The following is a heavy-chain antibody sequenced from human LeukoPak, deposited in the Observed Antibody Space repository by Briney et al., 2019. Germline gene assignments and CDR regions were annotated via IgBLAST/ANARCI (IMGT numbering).Heavy chain of an antibody. CDR1: GFTFSNYA. CDR3: ARGRKYCGGACYFYYFDY. Sequence: GESLRLSCAASGFTFSNYAMSWVRQAPGKGLEWLSAISSTASSTYYADSVKGRFTVSRDNSDNTVFLQMESLRAEDTAVYYCARGRKYCGGACYFYYFDYWGQGTLVTVSS. D-gene: IGHD2-21*02. V-gene: IGHV3-23*01. J-gene: IGHJ4*02. CDR2: ISSTASST.